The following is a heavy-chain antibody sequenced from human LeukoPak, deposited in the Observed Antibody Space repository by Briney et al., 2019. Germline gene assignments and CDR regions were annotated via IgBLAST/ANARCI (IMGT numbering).Heavy chain of an antibody. Sequence: GGYLRLSCAASGFTFSGDWLHWVRPAPGKGLVWVSRINGDGSITSYADSVRGRFTISRDNAKNTLYLQMTSLRAEDTAVYYCAGGGYLLDYWGQGTLVTVSS. V-gene: IGHV3-74*01. CDR1: GFTFSGDW. CDR2: INGDGSIT. D-gene: IGHD1-26*01. J-gene: IGHJ4*02. CDR3: AGGGYLLDY.